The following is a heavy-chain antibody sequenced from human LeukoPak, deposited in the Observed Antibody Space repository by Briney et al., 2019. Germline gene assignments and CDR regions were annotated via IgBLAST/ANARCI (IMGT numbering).Heavy chain of an antibody. J-gene: IGHJ4*02. D-gene: IGHD3-3*01. V-gene: IGHV3-66*01. CDR3: AKDEDDFWSGYLDY. CDR2: IYSGGST. Sequence: GSLRLSCAASGFTVSSNYMSWVRQAPGKGLEWVSVIYSGGSTYYADSVKGRFTISRDNSKNTLYLQMNSLRAEDTAVYYCAKDEDDFWSGYLDYWGQGTLVTVSS. CDR1: GFTVSSNY.